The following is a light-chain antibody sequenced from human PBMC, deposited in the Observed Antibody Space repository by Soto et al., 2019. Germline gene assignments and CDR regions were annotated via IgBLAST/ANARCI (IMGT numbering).Light chain of an antibody. J-gene: IGKJ1*01. CDR3: QQSYSTLTWT. CDR2: GAS. Sequence: EVVMTQSPANLSLSPGAGATLSCWASQPVSDKLAWYQQKPGQAPRLLIYGASARALGIPARFSGSGSGTDFTLTISSLQPEDFATYYCQQSYSTLTWTFGQGTKVDI. V-gene: IGKV3-15*01. CDR1: QPVSDK.